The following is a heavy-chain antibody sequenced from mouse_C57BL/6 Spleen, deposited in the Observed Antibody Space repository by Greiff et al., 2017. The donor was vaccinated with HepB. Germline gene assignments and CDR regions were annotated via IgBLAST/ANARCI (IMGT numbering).Heavy chain of an antibody. D-gene: IGHD2-1*01. J-gene: IGHJ1*03. CDR2: INPYNGGT. CDR1: GYTFTDYY. Sequence: VQLQQSGPVLVKPGASVKMSCKASGYTFTDYYMNWVKQSHGKSLEWIGVINPYNGGTSYNQKFKGKATLTVDKSSSTAYMELNSLTSEDSAVYYCARDGNLYWYFDVWGTGTTVTVSS. V-gene: IGHV1-19*01. CDR3: ARDGNLYWYFDV.